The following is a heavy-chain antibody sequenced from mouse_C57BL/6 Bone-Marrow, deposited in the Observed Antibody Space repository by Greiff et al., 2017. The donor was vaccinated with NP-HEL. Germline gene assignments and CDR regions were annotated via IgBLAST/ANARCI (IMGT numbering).Heavy chain of an antibody. CDR2: IYPYNGVS. CDR3: AREDYGSSYDWFAY. J-gene: IGHJ3*01. V-gene: IGHV1-31*01. CDR1: GYSFTGYY. D-gene: IGHD1-1*01. Sequence: EVKLMESGPELVKPGASVKISCKASGYSFTGYYMHWVKQSHGNILDWIGYIYPYNGVSSYNQKFKGKATLTVDKSSSTAYMELRSLTSEDSAVYYCAREDYGSSYDWFAYWGQGTLVTVSA.